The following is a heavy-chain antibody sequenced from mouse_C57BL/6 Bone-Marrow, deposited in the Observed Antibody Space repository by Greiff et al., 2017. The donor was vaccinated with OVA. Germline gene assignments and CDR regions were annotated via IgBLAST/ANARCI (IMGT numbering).Heavy chain of an antibody. CDR2: ISDGGSYT. V-gene: IGHV5-4*01. CDR3: ARERGVTAGWYFDV. D-gene: IGHD2-2*01. Sequence: EVMLVESGGGLVKPGGSLKLSCAASGFTFSSYAMSWVRQTPEKRLEWVATISDGGSYTYYPDNVKGRFTISRDNAKNNLYLQMSHLKAEETAMYYCARERGVTAGWYFDVWGTGTTVTVSS. J-gene: IGHJ1*03. CDR1: GFTFSSYA.